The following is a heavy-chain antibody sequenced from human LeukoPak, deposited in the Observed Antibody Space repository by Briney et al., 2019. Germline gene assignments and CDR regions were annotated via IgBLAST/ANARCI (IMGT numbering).Heavy chain of an antibody. Sequence: SETLSLTCTVSGGSISSGGYYWSWIRQHPGKGLEWIGYIYYSGSTYYNPSLKSRVTISVDASTYQFSLKLSSVTAAATAVYYCARAVYEGGPYDILTGGFTRVRFDPWGQGTLVTVSS. D-gene: IGHD3-9*01. J-gene: IGHJ5*02. CDR3: ARAVYEGGPYDILTGGFTRVRFDP. CDR2: IYYSGST. CDR1: GGSISSGGYY. V-gene: IGHV4-31*03.